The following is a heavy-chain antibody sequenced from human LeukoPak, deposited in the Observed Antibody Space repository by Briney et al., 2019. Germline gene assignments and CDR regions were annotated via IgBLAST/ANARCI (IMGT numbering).Heavy chain of an antibody. Sequence: PGRSLRLSCAASGFTFSSCAMHWVRQAPGKGLEWVGLIWYDGTNKYYADSVTGRFTISRDNSMNTLYLDMNSLRPEDTAVYYCARAPVSSADYYYYMAVWGKGTTVTVSS. CDR1: GFTFSSCA. V-gene: IGHV3-33*01. J-gene: IGHJ6*03. CDR2: IWYDGTNK. CDR3: ARAPVSSADYYYYMAV. D-gene: IGHD2-2*01.